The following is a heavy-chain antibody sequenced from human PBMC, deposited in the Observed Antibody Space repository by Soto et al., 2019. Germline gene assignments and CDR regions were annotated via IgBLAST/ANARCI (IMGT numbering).Heavy chain of an antibody. CDR1: GGSISSHY. CDR2: IYYGGST. CDR3: ARPSGSYLYYFDY. V-gene: IGHV4-59*08. Sequence: SETLSLTCTVSGGSISSHYWSWIRQPPGKGLEWVGYIYYGGSTSYNPSLKSRVTISVDTSKNQFSLKLSSVTAADTAVYYCARPSGSYLYYFDYWGQGTLVTVSS. J-gene: IGHJ4*02. D-gene: IGHD1-26*01.